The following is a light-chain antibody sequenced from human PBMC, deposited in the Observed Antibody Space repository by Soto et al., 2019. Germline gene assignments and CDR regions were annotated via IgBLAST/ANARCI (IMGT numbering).Light chain of an antibody. J-gene: IGKJ4*01. CDR3: PQLTSHPLT. CDR1: QGITSY. CDR2: AAS. V-gene: IGKV1-9*01. Sequence: EIQVTQSPSFLSANIGDRVTITFRASQGITSYLAWYQQKPGKAPKLLISAASTLESGVPSRFSGSGSGTEFTLTISTLQPEDFATYYCPQLTSHPLTSAGRSKADIK.